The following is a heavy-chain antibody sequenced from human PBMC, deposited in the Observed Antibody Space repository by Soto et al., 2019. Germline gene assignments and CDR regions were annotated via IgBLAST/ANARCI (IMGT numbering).Heavy chain of an antibody. D-gene: IGHD6-13*01. V-gene: IGHV4-34*01. CDR2: INHSGST. Sequence: SETQSLTCAVDGGSCSGYYGSWIRQNPGKGLEWIGEINHSGSTNYNPSLKSRVTISVDTSKNQFSLKLSSVTAADTAVYYCARRGAAGTRDDYWGQGTLVTVSS. CDR1: GGSCSGYY. J-gene: IGHJ4*02. CDR3: ARRGAAGTRDDY.